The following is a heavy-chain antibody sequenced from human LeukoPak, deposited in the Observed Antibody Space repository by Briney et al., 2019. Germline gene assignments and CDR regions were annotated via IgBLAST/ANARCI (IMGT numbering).Heavy chain of an antibody. V-gene: IGHV3-23*01. Sequence: GGSLRLSCAASGFTFSSYAMSWVRQAPGKGLEWVSAISGSGGSTYYADSVKGRFTISRDNSKNTWSLQMNSLKAEDTALYYCAKELWEGSGYLDYWGQGILVTVSS. D-gene: IGHD3-3*01. CDR1: GFTFSSYA. CDR2: ISGSGGST. J-gene: IGHJ4*02. CDR3: AKELWEGSGYLDY.